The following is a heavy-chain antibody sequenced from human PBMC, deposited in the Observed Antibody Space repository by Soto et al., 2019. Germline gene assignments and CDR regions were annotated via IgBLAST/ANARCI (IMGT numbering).Heavy chain of an antibody. V-gene: IGHV3-30-3*01. CDR1: GFTFSSYA. CDR2: ISYDGSNK. J-gene: IGHJ4*02. Sequence: QVQLVESGGGVVQSGRSLRLSCAASGFTFSSYAMHWVRQAPGKGLEWVAVISYDGSNKYYADSVKGRFTISRDNSKNTLYLQMNSLRAEDTAVYYCAREAEEWLLLPYFDYWGQGTLVTVSS. D-gene: IGHD3-22*01. CDR3: AREAEEWLLLPYFDY.